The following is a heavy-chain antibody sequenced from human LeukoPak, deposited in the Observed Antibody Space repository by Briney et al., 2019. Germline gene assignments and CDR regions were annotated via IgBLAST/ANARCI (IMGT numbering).Heavy chain of an antibody. Sequence: PSETLSLTCAVYGGSFSGYYWSWIRQPPGKGLERIGEINHSGSTNYNPSLKSRVTISVDTSKNQFSLKLSSVTAADTAVYYCARGRNSGTGTLLFGFDYWGQGTLVTVSS. CDR1: GGSFSGYY. CDR2: INHSGST. J-gene: IGHJ4*02. D-gene: IGHD3-10*01. CDR3: ARGRNSGTGTLLFGFDY. V-gene: IGHV4-34*01.